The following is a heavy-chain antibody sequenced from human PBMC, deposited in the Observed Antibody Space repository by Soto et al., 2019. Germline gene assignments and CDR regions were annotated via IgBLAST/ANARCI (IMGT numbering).Heavy chain of an antibody. V-gene: IGHV3-7*01. D-gene: IGHD2-2*01. J-gene: IGHJ6*01. CDR2: IKQDGSEK. CDR3: AKASSTTFIPLYYGMDV. CDR1: GFTFSSYW. Sequence: RLSCAASGFTFSSYWMSWVLQAPGKGLDWVANIKQDGSEKYYVDSVKGRFTISRDNAKNSLYLQMNSLRAEDTAVYYCAKASSTTFIPLYYGMDVWGQGTTVTV.